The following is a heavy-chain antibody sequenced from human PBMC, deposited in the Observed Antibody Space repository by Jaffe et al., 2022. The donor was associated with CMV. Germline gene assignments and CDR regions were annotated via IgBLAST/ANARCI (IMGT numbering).Heavy chain of an antibody. J-gene: IGHJ6*02. Sequence: QVQLVQSGAEVKKPGASVKVSCKASGYTFTSYDINWVRQATGQGLEWMGWMNPNSGNTGYAQKFQGRVTMTRNTSISTAYMELSSLRSEDTAVYYCARAEYSSGWYPYYYYGMDVWGQGTTVTVSS. CDR2: MNPNSGNT. D-gene: IGHD6-19*01. CDR3: ARAEYSSGWYPYYYYGMDV. V-gene: IGHV1-8*01. CDR1: GYTFTSYD.